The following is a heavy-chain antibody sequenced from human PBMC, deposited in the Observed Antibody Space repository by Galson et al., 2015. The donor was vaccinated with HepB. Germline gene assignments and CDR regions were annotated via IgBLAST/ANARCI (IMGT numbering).Heavy chain of an antibody. Sequence: SLRLSCAASGFTFSSYWMSWVRQAPGKGLEWVANIKQDGSERYYVDSVKGRFTISRDNAKNSLYLQMNSLRAEDTAVYYCARGFGVVIPLDYWGQGTLVTVSS. V-gene: IGHV3-7*01. J-gene: IGHJ4*02. CDR2: IKQDGSER. CDR3: ARGFGVVIPLDY. D-gene: IGHD3-3*01. CDR1: GFTFSSYW.